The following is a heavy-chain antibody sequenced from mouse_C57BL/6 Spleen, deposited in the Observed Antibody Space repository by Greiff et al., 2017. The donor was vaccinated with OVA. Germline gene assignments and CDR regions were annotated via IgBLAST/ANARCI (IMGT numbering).Heavy chain of an antibody. D-gene: IGHD2-4*01. J-gene: IGHJ3*01. CDR1: GYTFTSYW. CDR2: IDPSDSET. V-gene: IGHV1-52*01. Sequence: QVQLQQPGAELVRPGSSVKLSCKASGYTFTSYWMHWVKQRPIQGLEWIGNIDPSDSETHYNQKFKDKATLTVDKSSSTAYMQLSSLTSEDSAVYYCARAGLRPWFAYWGQGTLGTVSA. CDR3: ARAGLRPWFAY.